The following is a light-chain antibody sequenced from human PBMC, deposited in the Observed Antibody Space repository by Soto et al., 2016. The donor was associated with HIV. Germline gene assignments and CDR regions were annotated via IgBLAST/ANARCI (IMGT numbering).Light chain of an antibody. CDR2: LAS. J-gene: IGKJ2*01. V-gene: IGKV2-28*01. CDR1: QSLLNSLGYNR. CDR3: LQTLQIPYT. Sequence: DIVMTQSPVSLPVTPGESASISCTSTQSLLNSLGYNRLDWYLQRAGQSPQLLISLASYRDSGVPDRFSGSGSGTDFTLHISRVEAEDVGLYYCLQTLQIPYTFGQGTKLEIK.